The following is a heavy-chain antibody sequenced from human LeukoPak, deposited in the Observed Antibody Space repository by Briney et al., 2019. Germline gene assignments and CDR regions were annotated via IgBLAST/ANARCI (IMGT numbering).Heavy chain of an antibody. D-gene: IGHD3-9*01. V-gene: IGHV3-7*01. CDR3: ARWNYDSLTGYYIDY. Sequence: GGSLRLSCAASRFTFGSHWMTWVRQAPGMGLEWVANIQPDGTAKEFVGSVKGRFSIPRDNAENSLYLQMNSLRAEDTAVYYCARWNYDSLTGYYIDYWGQGTLVAVSS. J-gene: IGHJ4*02. CDR2: IQPDGTAK. CDR1: RFTFGSHW.